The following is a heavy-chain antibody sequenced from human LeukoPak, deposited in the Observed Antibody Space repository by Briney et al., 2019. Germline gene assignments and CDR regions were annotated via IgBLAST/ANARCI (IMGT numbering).Heavy chain of an antibody. V-gene: IGHV3-9*01. CDR3: ASLTYCGGDCSDAFDI. Sequence: GGSLRLSCAASGFTFDDYAMHWVRQAPGKGLEWVSGISWNSGSIGYADSVKGRFTISRDNAKNSVYLQMNSLRAEDTAVYYCASLTYCGGDCSDAFDIWGQGTMVTVSS. CDR2: ISWNSGSI. CDR1: GFTFDDYA. J-gene: IGHJ3*02. D-gene: IGHD2-21*02.